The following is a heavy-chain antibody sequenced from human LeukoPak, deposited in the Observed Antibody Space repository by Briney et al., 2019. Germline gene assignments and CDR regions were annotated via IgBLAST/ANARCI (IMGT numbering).Heavy chain of an antibody. J-gene: IGHJ4*02. CDR2: IYYSGST. Sequence: SETLSLTCTVPGGSLSSSRYYWGRIPQPPGKGLEWLGRIYYSGSTYYNPSLKSRVTISVDTSKIQFTLKLSSVTAADTAVYYCASLEWEFDYWGQGTLVTVSS. CDR1: GGSLSSSRYY. CDR3: ASLEWEFDY. D-gene: IGHD1-26*01. V-gene: IGHV4-39*01.